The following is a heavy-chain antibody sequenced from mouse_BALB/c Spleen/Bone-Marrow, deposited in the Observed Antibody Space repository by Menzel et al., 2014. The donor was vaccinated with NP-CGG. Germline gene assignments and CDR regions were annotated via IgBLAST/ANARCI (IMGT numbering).Heavy chain of an antibody. V-gene: IGHV3-5*02. CDR2: IYYSGTI. J-gene: IGHJ2*01. CDR1: SISITTGNYR. CDR3: ARYGNYFDY. Sequence: EVKMEEGGGGIEKTNKKVSLTCTVTSISITTGNYRWSWIRQFPGNKLEWIGYIYYSGTIPYKPSLTSRTTITRDTSKNQFFLEMNSLTAEDTATYYCARYGNYFDYWGQGTTLTVSS. D-gene: IGHD2-1*01.